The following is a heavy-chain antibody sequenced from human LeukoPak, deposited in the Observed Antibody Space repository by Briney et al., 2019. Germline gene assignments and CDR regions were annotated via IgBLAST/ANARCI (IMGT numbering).Heavy chain of an antibody. CDR2: ITSSSSYI. CDR1: GFTFSSYT. CDR3: ARPTYDYDSSGYYRTWYFDL. Sequence: PGGSLRLSCAASGFTFSSYTMNWVRQAPGKGPEWVSSITSSSSYIYYADSVKGRFTISRDNAENSLYLQMNSLTTEDTAVYYCARPTYDYDSSGYYRTWYFDLWGSGTLVTVSS. V-gene: IGHV3-21*01. D-gene: IGHD3-22*01. J-gene: IGHJ2*01.